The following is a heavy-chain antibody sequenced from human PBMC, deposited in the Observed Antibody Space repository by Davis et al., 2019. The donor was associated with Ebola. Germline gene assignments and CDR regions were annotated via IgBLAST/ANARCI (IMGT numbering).Heavy chain of an antibody. D-gene: IGHD4-17*01. CDR1: GASISSYY. CDR3: ARGNDDYLSLDY. Sequence: SETLSLTCTVSGASISSYYWSWIRQPPGKGLEWIGYIYYSGTTDYNPSLKSRVTISRDTSKNQVSLTLNSVTAADTAVYYCARGNDDYLSLDYWGQGTLVTVSS. CDR2: IYYSGTT. V-gene: IGHV4-59*01. J-gene: IGHJ4*02.